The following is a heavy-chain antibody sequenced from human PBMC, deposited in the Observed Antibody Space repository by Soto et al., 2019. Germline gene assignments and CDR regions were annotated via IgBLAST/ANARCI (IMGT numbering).Heavy chain of an antibody. Sequence: QVQLVQSGAEVKKPGASVKVSCKASGYTFTGYGISWVRQAPGQGLEWMGWIGVYNGDAKYAEKFQGRVTMTIDTSTSTGTKELRSLRYDDTAVYYCARDEVVLNFDYWGQGTLVTVSS. CDR1: GYTFTGYG. D-gene: IGHD3-22*01. V-gene: IGHV1-18*01. CDR2: IGVYNGDA. CDR3: ARDEVVLNFDY. J-gene: IGHJ4*02.